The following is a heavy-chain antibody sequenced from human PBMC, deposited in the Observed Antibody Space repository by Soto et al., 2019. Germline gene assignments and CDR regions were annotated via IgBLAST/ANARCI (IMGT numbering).Heavy chain of an antibody. V-gene: IGHV5-51*01. CDR1: GYSFTSYW. CDR2: IYPGDSDT. Sequence: PGESLKISFKGSGYSFTSYWIGLVRQSPGKGLEWMGIIYPGDSDTRYSPSFQGQVTISADKSISTAYLQWSSLKASDTAMYYCARLADTAMADYWGQGTLVTVSS. D-gene: IGHD5-18*01. CDR3: ARLADTAMADY. J-gene: IGHJ4*02.